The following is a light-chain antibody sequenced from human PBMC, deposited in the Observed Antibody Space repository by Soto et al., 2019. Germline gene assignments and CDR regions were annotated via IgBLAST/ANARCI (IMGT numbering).Light chain of an antibody. CDR2: DAS. V-gene: IGKV3-11*01. CDR3: QQRSDCPSIT. J-gene: IGKJ5*01. CDR1: QSVSSN. Sequence: EIVLPQSPGTLSLSPGERVTLSCRASQSVSSNLAWYQQKPGQAPSLLISDASNRATGIPARFSGSGSGTDFTLIISSLEPEDFAVYYCQQRSDCPSITFGQGTRLEI.